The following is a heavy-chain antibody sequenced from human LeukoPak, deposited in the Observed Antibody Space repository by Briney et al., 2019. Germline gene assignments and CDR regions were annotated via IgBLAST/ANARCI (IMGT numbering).Heavy chain of an antibody. Sequence: GGSLRLSCAASGFTFSSYAMSWVRQAPGKGLEWVSAISGSGGSTYYADSVKGRFTISRDNSKNTLYLQMNSLRAEDTAVYYCARGVRYFDWSTVGYWGQGTLVTVSS. V-gene: IGHV3-23*01. CDR1: GFTFSSYA. J-gene: IGHJ4*02. D-gene: IGHD3-9*01. CDR2: ISGSGGST. CDR3: ARGVRYFDWSTVGY.